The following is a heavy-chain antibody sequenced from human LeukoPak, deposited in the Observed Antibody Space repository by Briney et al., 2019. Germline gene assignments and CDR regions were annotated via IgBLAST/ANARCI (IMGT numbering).Heavy chain of an antibody. D-gene: IGHD6-19*01. CDR2: INPSGGST. CDR3: ARSLGYSSGWYGGDY. CDR1: GYTFTSYY. V-gene: IGHV1-46*01. J-gene: IGHJ4*02. Sequence: ASVTVSFTASGYTFTSYYMHWVRQAPGQGLEWMGIINPSGGSTSYAQKFQGRVTMTRDTSTSTVYMELSSLRSEDTAVYYCARSLGYSSGWYGGDYWGQGTLVTVSS.